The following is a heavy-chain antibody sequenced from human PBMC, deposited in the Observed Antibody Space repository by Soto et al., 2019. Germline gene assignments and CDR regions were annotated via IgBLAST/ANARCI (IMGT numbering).Heavy chain of an antibody. CDR1: GGSLNGYY. Sequence: LSLTCAVYGGSLNGYYWSWIRQPLGKGLEWIGEINHSGSNYNPSLKSRVTISDDTSKNQLSLKLSSVTAADAAVYYCARVNTGSYQIDNWGQGTLVTVSS. CDR3: ARVNTGSYQIDN. V-gene: IGHV4-34*01. CDR2: INHSGS. D-gene: IGHD1-26*01. J-gene: IGHJ4*02.